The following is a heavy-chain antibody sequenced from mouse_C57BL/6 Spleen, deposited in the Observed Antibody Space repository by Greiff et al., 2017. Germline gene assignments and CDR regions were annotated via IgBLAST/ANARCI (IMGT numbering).Heavy chain of an antibody. J-gene: IGHJ1*03. CDR2: ISSGGDYI. CDR3: TRGSYFDV. CDR1: GFTFSSYA. V-gene: IGHV5-9-1*02. Sequence: DVHLVESGAGLVKPGGSLKLSCAASGFTFSSYAMSWVRQTSEKRLEWVAYISSGGDYIYYADTVKGRFTITRDNARNTLYLQMSSLKSEDTAMYYCTRGSYFDVWGTGTTVTVSS.